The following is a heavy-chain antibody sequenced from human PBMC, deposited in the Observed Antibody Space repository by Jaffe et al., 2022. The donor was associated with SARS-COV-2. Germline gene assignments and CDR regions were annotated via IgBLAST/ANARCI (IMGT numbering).Heavy chain of an antibody. D-gene: IGHD3-16*01. CDR2: ISYDGSNK. CDR1: GFTFSSYG. Sequence: QVQLVESGGGVVQPGRSLRLSCAASGFTFSSYGMHWVRQAPGKGLEWVAVISYDGSNKYYADSVKGRFTISRDNSKNTLYLQMNSLRAEDTAVYYCAKDTRLGELFHYYGMDVWGQGTTVTVSS. J-gene: IGHJ6*02. V-gene: IGHV3-30*18. CDR3: AKDTRLGELFHYYGMDV.